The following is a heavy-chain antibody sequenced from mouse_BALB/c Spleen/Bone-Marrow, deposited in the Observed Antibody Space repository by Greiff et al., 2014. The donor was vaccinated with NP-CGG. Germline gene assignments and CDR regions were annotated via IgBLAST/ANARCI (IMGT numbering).Heavy chain of an antibody. D-gene: IGHD1-1*01. J-gene: IGHJ1*01. V-gene: IGHV14-3*02. CDR2: IDPANGNT. Sequence: LVESGAELVKPGASVKLSCTASGFNIKDTYMHWVKERPEQGLEWIGRIDPANGNTKYDPKFQGKATITADTSSNTAYLQLSSLTSEDTAVYYCVYGRDWYFDVWGAGATVTVSS. CDR1: GFNIKDTY. CDR3: VYGRDWYFDV.